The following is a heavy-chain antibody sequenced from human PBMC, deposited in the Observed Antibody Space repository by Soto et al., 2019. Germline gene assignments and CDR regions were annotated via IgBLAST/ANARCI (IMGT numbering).Heavy chain of an antibody. J-gene: IGHJ4*02. Sequence: QVHLVQSGAEVKKPGSSVKVSCQASGGIFSTFAISWLRQAPGPGLEWMGGIIPLFGTPNYAQRFQGSVTITAEEATSTAYMELSRIRSEDTAVYYCARDRDDYGSGNYYNRIDFWGQGTLVTVSS. D-gene: IGHD3-10*01. CDR2: IIPLFGTP. V-gene: IGHV1-69*01. CDR1: GGIFSTFA. CDR3: ARDRDDYGSGNYYNRIDF.